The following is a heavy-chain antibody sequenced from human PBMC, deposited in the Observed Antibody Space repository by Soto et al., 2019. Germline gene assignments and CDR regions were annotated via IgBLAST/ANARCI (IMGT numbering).Heavy chain of an antibody. Sequence: GGSLRLSCAASGFTFSSYGMHWVRQAPGKGLEWVAVISYDGSNKYYADSVKGRFTISRDNSKNTLYLQMNSLRAEDTAVYYCAKERDYGDYDLYYYYGMDVWGQGTTVTVSS. J-gene: IGHJ6*01. CDR3: AKERDYGDYDLYYYYGMDV. D-gene: IGHD4-17*01. V-gene: IGHV3-30*18. CDR1: GFTFSSYG. CDR2: ISYDGSNK.